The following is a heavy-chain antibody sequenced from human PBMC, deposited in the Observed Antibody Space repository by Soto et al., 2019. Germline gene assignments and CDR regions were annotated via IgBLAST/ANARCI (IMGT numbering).Heavy chain of an antibody. V-gene: IGHV3-30-3*01. D-gene: IGHD2-15*01. CDR2: IPYDGNNK. Sequence: QVQLVESGGGVVQPGRSLRLSCAASGFTFSSYAMYWVRQAPGKGLEWVAVIPYDGNNKYYADSVKGRFTISRDNSKNTLYLQMNSLRAEDTAVYYCARAGCDGGSCYTLVGLRYGMDVWGQETTVTVSS. CDR3: ARAGCDGGSCYTLVGLRYGMDV. CDR1: GFTFSSYA. J-gene: IGHJ6*02.